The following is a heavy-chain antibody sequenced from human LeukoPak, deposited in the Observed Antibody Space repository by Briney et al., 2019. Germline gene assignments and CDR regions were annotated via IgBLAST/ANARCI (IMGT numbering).Heavy chain of an antibody. CDR3: ARLTHYYDSSGYLDY. V-gene: IGHV4-59*08. J-gene: IGHJ4*02. CDR2: IYYSGST. D-gene: IGHD3-22*01. CDR1: GGSISSYY. Sequence: PSETLSFTCTVSGGSISSYYWSWIRQPPGKGLEWIGYIYYSGSTNYNPSLKSRVTISVDTSKNQFSLKLSSVTAADTAVYYCARLTHYYDSSGYLDYWGQGTLVTVSS.